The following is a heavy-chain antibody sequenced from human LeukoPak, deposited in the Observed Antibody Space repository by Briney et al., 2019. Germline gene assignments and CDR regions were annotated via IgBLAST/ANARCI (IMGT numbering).Heavy chain of an antibody. J-gene: IGHJ4*02. D-gene: IGHD3-10*02. CDR2: IRHDSSDI. CDR3: ARDVPQPDY. V-gene: IGHV3-48*01. Sequence: TGGSLRLSCAASGFTFSAYSMNWVRQAPGKGLEWISFIRHDSSDIYDADSVKGRFTISRDNSKNTLYLQMNSLRAEDTAVYYCARDVPQPDYWGQGTLVTVSS. CDR1: GFTFSAYS.